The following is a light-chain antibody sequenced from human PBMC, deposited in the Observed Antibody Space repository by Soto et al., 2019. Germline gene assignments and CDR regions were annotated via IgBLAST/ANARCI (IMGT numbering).Light chain of an antibody. CDR1: QSVSSS. V-gene: IGKV3-15*01. Sequence: EIVMTQSPATLSVSPGERATLSCRASQSVSSSLAWYQQKPGQAPRLLIYAASTRATGIPARFSGSGSGTEFTLTISSLQSEDFAVCYCQQYNDWPLTFGGGTKVDIK. CDR3: QQYNDWPLT. J-gene: IGKJ4*01. CDR2: AAS.